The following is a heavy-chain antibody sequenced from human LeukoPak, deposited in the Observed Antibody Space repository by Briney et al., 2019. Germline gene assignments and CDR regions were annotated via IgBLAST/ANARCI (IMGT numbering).Heavy chain of an antibody. CDR2: IIPIFGTT. CDR3: ARPLEGYGGNLLAVAGY. CDR1: GYTFTSYG. Sequence: SVKVSCKASGYTFTSYGISWVRQAPGQGLEWMGGIIPIFGTTNYAQKFQGRVTITADESTSTAYMELSSLRSEDTAVYYCARPLEGYGGNLLAVAGYWGQGTLVTVSS. D-gene: IGHD4-23*01. J-gene: IGHJ4*02. V-gene: IGHV1-69*13.